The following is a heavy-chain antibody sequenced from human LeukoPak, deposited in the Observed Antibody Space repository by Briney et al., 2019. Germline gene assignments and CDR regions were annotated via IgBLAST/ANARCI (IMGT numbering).Heavy chain of an antibody. CDR3: ASAADYYDSSGYLRVYYFDY. J-gene: IGHJ4*02. Sequence: GGSLRLSCAASGFTFSSYSMNWVRQAPGKGLEWVSSISSSSSYIYYADSVKGRYTISRDNAKNSLYLQMNSLRAEDTAVYYCASAADYYDSSGYLRVYYFDYRGQGTLVTVSS. CDR1: GFTFSSYS. V-gene: IGHV3-21*01. D-gene: IGHD3-22*01. CDR2: ISSSSSYI.